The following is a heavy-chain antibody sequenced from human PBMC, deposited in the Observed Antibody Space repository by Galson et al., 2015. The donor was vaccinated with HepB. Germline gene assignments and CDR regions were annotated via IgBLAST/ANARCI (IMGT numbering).Heavy chain of an antibody. CDR2: ISGSGDNT. CDR3: VKTTRAMDIVMDY. D-gene: IGHD4-17*01. CDR1: GFTFSNYA. V-gene: IGHV3-23*01. J-gene: IGHJ4*02. Sequence: SLRLSCAASGFTFSNYAMSWVRQAPGKGLEWVSAISGSGDNTYYVDSVKGRFTISRDNSKNTLSLQMSSLRLDDTAFYYCVKTTRAMDIVMDYWGQGTLVTVSS.